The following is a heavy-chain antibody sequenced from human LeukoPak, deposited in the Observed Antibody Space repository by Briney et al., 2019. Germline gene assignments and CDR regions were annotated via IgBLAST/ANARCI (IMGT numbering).Heavy chain of an antibody. Sequence: SETLSLTCTVSGGSISSSSYYWGWIRQPPGKGLEWIGSIHYSGSTYYNPSLKSRVTISVDTSKNQFSLKLSSVTAADTAVYYCAREQTTVTTEWFDPWGQGTLVTVSS. CDR1: GGSISSSSYY. CDR2: IHYSGST. CDR3: AREQTTVTTEWFDP. V-gene: IGHV4-39*01. J-gene: IGHJ5*02. D-gene: IGHD4-11*01.